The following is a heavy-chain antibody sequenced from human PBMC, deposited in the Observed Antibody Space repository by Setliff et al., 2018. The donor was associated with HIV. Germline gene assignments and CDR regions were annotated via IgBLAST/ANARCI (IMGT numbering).Heavy chain of an antibody. D-gene: IGHD2-15*01. Sequence: ASETLSLTCTVSGGSISSGGYYWTWIRQHPGKGLEWIGYIYYSGSTYYNPSLKSRVTISVDTSKNQFSLKLSSVTAADTAVYYCARLLVAGMLFDYWGQGTLVTVSS. CDR2: IYYSGST. CDR1: GGSISSGGYY. CDR3: ARLLVAGMLFDY. J-gene: IGHJ4*02. V-gene: IGHV4-31*03.